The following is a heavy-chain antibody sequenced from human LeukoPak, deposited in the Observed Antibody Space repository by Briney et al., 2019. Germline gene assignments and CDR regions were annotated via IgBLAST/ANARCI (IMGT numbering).Heavy chain of an antibody. D-gene: IGHD1-26*01. J-gene: IGHJ4*02. V-gene: IGHV3-11*05. CDR2: ISSSSSYT. Sequence: PGGSLRLSCAASGFTFSDYYMNWIRQAPGKGLEWVSYISSSSSYTNYADSVKGRFTISRDNAKNSLYLQMNSLRAEDTAVYYCARGADLVGELDYWGQGTLVTVSS. CDR1: GFTFSDYY. CDR3: ARGADLVGELDY.